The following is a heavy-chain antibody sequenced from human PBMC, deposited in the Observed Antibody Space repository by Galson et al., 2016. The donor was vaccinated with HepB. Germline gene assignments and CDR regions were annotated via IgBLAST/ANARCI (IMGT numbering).Heavy chain of an antibody. CDR1: RFTFNSYG. D-gene: IGHD4-23*01. CDR3: ARDRGHGGNAGALNY. J-gene: IGHJ4*02. Sequence: SLRLSCAASRFTFNSYGMHWVRQAPGKGLEWVAGIWYDGSNKFYADSVKGRFTITRDNSKNTLYLQMNSLRTEDTAVYYYARDRGHGGNAGALNYWGQGTMVTVSP. V-gene: IGHV3-33*08. CDR2: IWYDGSNK.